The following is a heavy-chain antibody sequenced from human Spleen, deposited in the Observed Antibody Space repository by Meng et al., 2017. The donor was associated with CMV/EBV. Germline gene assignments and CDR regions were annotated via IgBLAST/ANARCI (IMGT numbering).Heavy chain of an antibody. CDR1: GYTFTPYY. CDR2: INPSGGSP. V-gene: IGHV1-46*01. J-gene: IGHJ4*02. CDR3: ATLPHYCSSTSCRDY. D-gene: IGHD2-2*01. Sequence: ASVKVSCKASGYTFTPYYIHWVRQAPGQGLEWMGVINPSGGSPSYARDFQGRVSMTKDTSTTTVYMEVRSLRSEDTAVYYCATLPHYCSSTSCRDYWGQGTLVTVSS.